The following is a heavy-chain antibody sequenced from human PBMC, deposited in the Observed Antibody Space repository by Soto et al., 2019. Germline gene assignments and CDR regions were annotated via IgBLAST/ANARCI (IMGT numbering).Heavy chain of an antibody. J-gene: IGHJ4*02. CDR2: TRNKGNSYTT. CDR3: ACGGATRAY. Sequence: EVQLVESGGALVQPGGSLRLSCAASGFTFSDHHMDWVRQAPGKGLEWVGRTRNKGNSYTTEYAASVKGRFTISRDESNNSLYLQMNRLKTGDTAVYYCACGGATRAYWGQGTLVTVSS. D-gene: IGHD1-26*01. CDR1: GFTFSDHH. V-gene: IGHV3-72*01.